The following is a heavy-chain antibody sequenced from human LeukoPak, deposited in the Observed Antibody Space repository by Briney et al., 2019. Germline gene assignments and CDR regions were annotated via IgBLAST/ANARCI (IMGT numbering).Heavy chain of an antibody. Sequence: ASVKVSCKASGYTFTSYGISWVRQAPGQGLEWMGWISAYNGNTNYAQKLQGRVTMTTDTSTSTAYLELRSLRSDDTAVYYCAKDLEPYYDSSGYNDFWGQGTLVTVSS. J-gene: IGHJ4*02. CDR2: ISAYNGNT. CDR3: AKDLEPYYDSSGYNDF. CDR1: GYTFTSYG. V-gene: IGHV1-18*01. D-gene: IGHD3-22*01.